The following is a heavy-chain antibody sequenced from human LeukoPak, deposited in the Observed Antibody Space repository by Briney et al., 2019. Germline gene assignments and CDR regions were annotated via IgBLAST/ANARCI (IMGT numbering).Heavy chain of an antibody. CDR3: AKGNYGDPVDY. D-gene: IGHD4-17*01. CDR1: GFTFSSYG. J-gene: IGHJ4*02. Sequence: GRSLRLSCAASGFTFSSYGMHWVRQAPGKGLEWVAVISYDGSNKYYADSVKGRFTISRDNSKNTLYLQMNSLRAEDTAVYYCAKGNYGDPVDYWGQGTLVTVSS. V-gene: IGHV3-30*18. CDR2: ISYDGSNK.